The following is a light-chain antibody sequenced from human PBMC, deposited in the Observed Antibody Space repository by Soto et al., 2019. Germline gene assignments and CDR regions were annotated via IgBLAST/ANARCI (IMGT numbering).Light chain of an antibody. CDR1: QAIGNS. V-gene: IGKV1-27*01. J-gene: IGKJ2*03. CDR3: QKYETAPYS. CDR2: EAS. Sequence: DIQMTQSPSSLSASVGDRVTITCRASQAIGNSLAWYQQKPGKVPKLLIFEASTLQSGVPSRFSGGGSGTDGTRTMSSLQPEDLATYDCQKYETAPYSVGKAT.